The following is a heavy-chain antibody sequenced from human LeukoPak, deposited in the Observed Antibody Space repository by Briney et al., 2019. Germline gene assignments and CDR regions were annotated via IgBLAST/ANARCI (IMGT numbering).Heavy chain of an antibody. CDR1: GGSISSYY. Sequence: SETLSLTCTISGGSISSYYWSWIRQPPGKGLEWIGYIYYSGSTNYNPSLKSRVTISVDTSKNQFSLKLSSVTAADTAVYYCARIAVAGTDFDYWGQGTLVTVSS. V-gene: IGHV4-59*01. CDR2: IYYSGST. D-gene: IGHD6-19*01. CDR3: ARIAVAGTDFDY. J-gene: IGHJ4*02.